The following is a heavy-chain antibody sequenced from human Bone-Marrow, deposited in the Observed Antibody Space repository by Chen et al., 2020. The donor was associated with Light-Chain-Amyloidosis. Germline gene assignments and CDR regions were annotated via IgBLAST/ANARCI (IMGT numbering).Heavy chain of an antibody. CDR2: IRSKANSYAT. CDR1: GFTFSGSA. D-gene: IGHD6-25*01. Sequence: EVQLVESGGGLVQPGGSLKLSCAASGFTFSGSAMHWVRQASGKGLEWVGRIRSKANSYATAYAASVKGRFTISRDDSKNTAYLQMNSLKTEDTAVYYCTRHPGCSSADYYYYGMDVWGQGTTVTVSS. J-gene: IGHJ6*02. V-gene: IGHV3-73*01. CDR3: TRHPGCSSADYYYYGMDV.